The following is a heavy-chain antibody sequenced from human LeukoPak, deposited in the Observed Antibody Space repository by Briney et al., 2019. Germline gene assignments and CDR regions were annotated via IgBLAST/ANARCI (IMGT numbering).Heavy chain of an antibody. CDR1: GFTFSSYG. J-gene: IGHJ5*02. Sequence: PGRSPRLSCAASGFTFSSYGMHWVRQAPGKGLEWVAVISYDGSNKYYADSVKGRFTISRDNSKNTLYLQMNGLRAEDTAVYYCAKDSLWFGELSWFDPWGQGTLVTVSS. CDR3: AKDSLWFGELSWFDP. D-gene: IGHD3-10*01. CDR2: ISYDGSNK. V-gene: IGHV3-30*18.